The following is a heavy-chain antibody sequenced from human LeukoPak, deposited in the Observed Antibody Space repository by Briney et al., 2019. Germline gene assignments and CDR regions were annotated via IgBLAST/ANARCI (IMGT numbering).Heavy chain of an antibody. D-gene: IGHD3-9*01. J-gene: IGHJ5*02. Sequence: MASETLSLTCDVSGGSISGSISSYYWNWIRQPPGKGLEWIGYIYYSGSTNYNPSLKSRVTMSVDTSKNQFSLKLNSVTAADTAVYYCARDYDVLTAYPPTQLFDPWGQGTLVTVSS. CDR2: IYYSGST. CDR1: GGSISGSISSYY. CDR3: ARDYDVLTAYPPTQLFDP. V-gene: IGHV4-61*01.